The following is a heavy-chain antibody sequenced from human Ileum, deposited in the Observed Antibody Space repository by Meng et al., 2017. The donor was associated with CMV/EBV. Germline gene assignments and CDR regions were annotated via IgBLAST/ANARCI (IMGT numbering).Heavy chain of an antibody. CDR1: GFNFGDYY. Sequence: GESLKISCVVSGFNFGDYYMSWIRQAPGKGLEWVSYISWTSGTIYYADSVKGRFTISRDNAKNSLYLQMNSLRVEDTAVYYCARGVYHFDHWGQGTLVTVSS. CDR3: ARGVYHFDH. CDR2: ISWTSGTI. V-gene: IGHV3-11*04. J-gene: IGHJ4*02.